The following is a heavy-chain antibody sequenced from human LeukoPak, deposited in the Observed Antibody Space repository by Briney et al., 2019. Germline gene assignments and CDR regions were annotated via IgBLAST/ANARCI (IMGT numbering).Heavy chain of an antibody. D-gene: IGHD3-22*01. CDR3: ARGPYSYDSSGAFDI. V-gene: IGHV4-38-2*02. J-gene: IGHJ3*02. CDR1: GYSISSGYY. Sequence: SETLSLTCTVSGYSISSGYYWSWIRQPAGKGLEWIGRISSSGSTNYNPSLKSRVTISVDTSKNQFSLKLSSVTAADTAVYFCARGPYSYDSSGAFDIRGQGTMVTVSS. CDR2: ISSSGST.